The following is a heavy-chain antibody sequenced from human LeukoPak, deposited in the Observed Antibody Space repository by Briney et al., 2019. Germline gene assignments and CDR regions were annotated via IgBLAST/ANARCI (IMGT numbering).Heavy chain of an antibody. J-gene: IGHJ2*01. V-gene: IGHV4-39*01. CDR2: IYYSGST. CDR3: ARHGGELGFDL. CDR1: GGSISSSSYY. Sequence: PSETLSLTCTVSGGSISSSSYYWGWIRQPPGKGLEWIGSIYYSGSTYYNPSLKSRVTISVDTSKNQFSLKPSSVTAADTAVYYCARHGGELGFDLWGRGTLVTVSP. D-gene: IGHD3-16*01.